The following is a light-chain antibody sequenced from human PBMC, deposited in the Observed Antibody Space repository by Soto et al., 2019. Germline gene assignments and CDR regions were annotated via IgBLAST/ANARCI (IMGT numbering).Light chain of an antibody. J-gene: IGKJ5*01. CDR3: QQYKSWPPIT. V-gene: IGKV3-15*01. Sequence: EIVMTQSPATPSVSPGERATLSCRASQSISSNLAWYQQKPGQAPSLLIYGASTRATGVPDRFSGTGSGTEFTLTISSLKSEDYAVYYCQQYKSWPPITFGQGTRLEIK. CDR1: QSISSN. CDR2: GAS.